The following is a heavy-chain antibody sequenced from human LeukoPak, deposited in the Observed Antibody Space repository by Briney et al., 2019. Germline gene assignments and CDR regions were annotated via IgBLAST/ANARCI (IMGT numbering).Heavy chain of an antibody. J-gene: IGHJ6*02. CDR3: ARVQREQWLVKEVYYYGMDV. CDR1: GFTFSSYS. CDR2: ISSSSSTI. D-gene: IGHD6-19*01. V-gene: IGHV3-48*04. Sequence: GGSLRLSCAASGFTFSSYSMTWVRQAPGKGLEWVSYISSSSSTIYYADSVKGRFTISRDNAKNSLYLQMNSLRAEDTAVYYCARVQREQWLVKEVYYYGMDVWGQGTTVTVSS.